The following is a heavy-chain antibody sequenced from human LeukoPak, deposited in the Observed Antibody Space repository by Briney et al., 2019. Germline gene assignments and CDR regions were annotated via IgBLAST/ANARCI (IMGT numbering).Heavy chain of an antibody. CDR2: IYNGGTT. J-gene: IGHJ4*02. V-gene: IGHV3-53*01. CDR3: ARVPHAMVRGVIITEFYFDY. D-gene: IGHD3-10*01. CDR1: GFTVSSNY. Sequence: GGSLRLSCVASGFTVSSNYMNWVRQAPGKGPEWVSVIYNGGTTYYADSVKGRFTISRDNSKNTLYLHMNRLRAEDTAVYYCARVPHAMVRGVIITEFYFDYWGQGTLVTVSS.